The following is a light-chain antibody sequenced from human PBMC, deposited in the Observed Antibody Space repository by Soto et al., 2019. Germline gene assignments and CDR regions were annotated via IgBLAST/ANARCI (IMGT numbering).Light chain of an antibody. V-gene: IGLV2-14*01. CDR2: EVS. Sequence: QSVLTQPASVSGSPGQSISISCTGTSSDVGGYNYVSWYQQYPGKAPKLMIYEVSNRPSGFSNRFSGSKSGNTASLAISGLQAEDEADYYCSTCTARSTADVFGTGTKLTVL. CDR1: SSDVGGYNY. J-gene: IGLJ1*01. CDR3: STCTARSTADV.